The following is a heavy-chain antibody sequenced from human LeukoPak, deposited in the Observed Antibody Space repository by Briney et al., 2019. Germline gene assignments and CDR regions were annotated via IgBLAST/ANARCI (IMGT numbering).Heavy chain of an antibody. Sequence: PSETLSLTCTVSGGSISSYYWSWIRQPAGKGLEWIGRIYTSGSTNYNPSLKSRVTMSVDTSKNQFSLKLSSVTAADTAVYYCASSPIVGATSRYFQHWGQGTLVTVSS. D-gene: IGHD1-26*01. J-gene: IGHJ1*01. CDR3: ASSPIVGATSRYFQH. CDR1: GGSISSYY. CDR2: IYTSGST. V-gene: IGHV4-4*07.